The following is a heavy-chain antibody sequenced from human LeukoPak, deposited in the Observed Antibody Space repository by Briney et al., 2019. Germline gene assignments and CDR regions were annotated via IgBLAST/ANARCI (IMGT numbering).Heavy chain of an antibody. CDR3: TKGGAMVATIYY. D-gene: IGHD5-12*01. V-gene: IGHV1-18*01. J-gene: IGHJ4*02. CDR1: GYTFTNYY. Sequence: GASAKVSCKASGYTFTNYYITWVRQAPGQGLEWVGWISAYNGRTNYAQKFQGRVTMTIDTSTTTAYMDLRSLTSDDTAMYYCTKGGAMVATIYYWGQGTLVTVSS. CDR2: ISAYNGRT.